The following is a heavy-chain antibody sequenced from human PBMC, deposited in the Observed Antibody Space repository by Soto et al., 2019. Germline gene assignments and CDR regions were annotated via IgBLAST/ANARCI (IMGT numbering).Heavy chain of an antibody. CDR3: ARYGAGWGRHTEDKYNWFDP. J-gene: IGHJ5*02. CDR2: IYSRGSATYNS. CDR1: GGSISTYY. D-gene: IGHD2-21*02. V-gene: IGHV4-59*01. Sequence: PSETLSLTCTVSGGSISTYYWSWIRQPPGKGLEWLGYIYSRGSATYNSNYNPSLKSRVTISVDTSRNQFSLKLSSVTAADTAVYFCARYGAGWGRHTEDKYNWFDPWGQGTLVTVSS.